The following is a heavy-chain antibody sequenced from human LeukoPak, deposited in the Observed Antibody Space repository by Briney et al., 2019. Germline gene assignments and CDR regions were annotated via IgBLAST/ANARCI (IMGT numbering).Heavy chain of an antibody. CDR1: GFTFSSYG. Sequence: GGSLRLSCAASGFTFSSYGMHWVRQAPGKGLEWVAVISYDGSNKYYADSVKGRFTISRDNSKNTLYPQMNSLRAEDTAVYYCARKGAGPSTVTGHFDYWGQGTLVTVSS. CDR2: ISYDGSNK. CDR3: ARKGAGPSTVTGHFDY. D-gene: IGHD4-17*01. J-gene: IGHJ4*02. V-gene: IGHV3-30*03.